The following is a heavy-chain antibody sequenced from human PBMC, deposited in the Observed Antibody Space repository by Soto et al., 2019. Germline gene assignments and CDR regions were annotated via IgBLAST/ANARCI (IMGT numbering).Heavy chain of an antibody. CDR3: ARDTETLGPRANDALDI. J-gene: IGHJ3*02. CDR1: GYTFSAYT. Sequence: GASVKVPCKATGYTFSAYTMNWVRQAPGQSLEWMGWINAGSGTTKYSQNFQGRVSITRDTSASTVYMELTGLTSEDTAVYYCARDTETLGPRANDALDIWGQGTMVTVSS. CDR2: INAGSGTT. D-gene: IGHD3-3*02. V-gene: IGHV1-3*01.